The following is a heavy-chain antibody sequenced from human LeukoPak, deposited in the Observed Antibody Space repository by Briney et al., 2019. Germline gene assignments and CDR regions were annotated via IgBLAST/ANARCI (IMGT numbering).Heavy chain of an antibody. CDR3: ARFRVILGFYWFDP. CDR2: IYYNGST. J-gene: IGHJ5*02. CDR1: GGSISSHY. Sequence: SETLSLTCTVSGGSISSHYWSWIRQPPGKGLEWIGYIYYNGSTNYNPSLKSRVTISVDTSKNQFSLKLSSVTAADTAVYYCARFRVILGFYWFDPWGQGTLFTVSS. D-gene: IGHD3-3*01. V-gene: IGHV4-59*11.